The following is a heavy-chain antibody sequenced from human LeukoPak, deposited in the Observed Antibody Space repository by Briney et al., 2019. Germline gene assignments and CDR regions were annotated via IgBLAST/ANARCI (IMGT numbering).Heavy chain of an antibody. CDR1: GFTFSSYA. D-gene: IGHD4-4*01. CDR3: AKVMTTVTHDAFDI. V-gene: IGHV3-9*01. Sequence: GGSLGLSCAASGFTFSSYAMSWVRQAPGKGLEWVSGISWNSGSIGYADSVKGRFTISKDNAKNSLYLQMNSLRAEDTALYYCAKVMTTVTHDAFDIWGQGTMVTVSS. J-gene: IGHJ3*02. CDR2: ISWNSGSI.